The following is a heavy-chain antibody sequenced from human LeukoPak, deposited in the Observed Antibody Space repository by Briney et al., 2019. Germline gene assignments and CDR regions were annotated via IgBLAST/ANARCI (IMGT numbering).Heavy chain of an antibody. D-gene: IGHD2-15*01. Sequence: GGSLRLSCAASGFTFNYYWMTWVRQAPGKGLEWVANIKQDGSEKYYVDSVKGRYTISRDNAKNSLYLQMNSLRAEDTAVYYCARDRGVYCSGGTCEAPYWGQGTLVTVSS. CDR2: IKQDGSEK. CDR1: GFTFNYYW. CDR3: ARDRGVYCSGGTCEAPY. V-gene: IGHV3-7*05. J-gene: IGHJ4*02.